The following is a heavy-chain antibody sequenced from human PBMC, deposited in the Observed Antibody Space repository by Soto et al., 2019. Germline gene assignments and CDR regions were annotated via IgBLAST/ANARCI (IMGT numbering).Heavy chain of an antibody. D-gene: IGHD6-19*01. J-gene: IGHJ4*02. Sequence: LRLSCAASGFTFSHYAMHWVRQPPGKGLEWVAVVSDGGYNKFYFDSVKGRFTVFRDDSKQTRDLQMNDLRPEDTAIYFCARESVAGFDWGQGTRVTVSS. CDR3: ARESVAGFD. V-gene: IGHV3-30*04. CDR1: GFTFSHYA. CDR2: VSDGGYNK.